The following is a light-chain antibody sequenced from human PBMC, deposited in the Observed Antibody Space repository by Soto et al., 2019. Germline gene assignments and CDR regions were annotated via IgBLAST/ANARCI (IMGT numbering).Light chain of an antibody. CDR2: QDK. Sequence: SSELTQPPSVSVSPGQTASITCSGDKVGDKYVSWYQQKPGQSPVLVMYQDKKRPSGIPERFSGSNSGNTATLTISGTQAMDEADYYCQAWDSSTVVFGGGTKLTVL. CDR3: QAWDSSTVV. V-gene: IGLV3-1*01. J-gene: IGLJ2*01. CDR1: KVGDKY.